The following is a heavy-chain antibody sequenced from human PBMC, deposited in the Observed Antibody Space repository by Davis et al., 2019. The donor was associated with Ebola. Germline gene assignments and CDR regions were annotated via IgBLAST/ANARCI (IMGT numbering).Heavy chain of an antibody. V-gene: IGHV1-2*04. CDR2: INPNSGGT. Sequence: AASVKVSCKASGYTFTGYYMHWVRQAPGQGLEWMGWINPNSGGTNYAQKFQGWVTMTRDTSISTAYMELSSLRIDDTAVYYCARGYGPKCRGGTCVNDSWGQGTLVTVSS. D-gene: IGHD2-15*01. CDR1: GYTFTGYY. J-gene: IGHJ4*02. CDR3: ARGYGPKCRGGTCVNDS.